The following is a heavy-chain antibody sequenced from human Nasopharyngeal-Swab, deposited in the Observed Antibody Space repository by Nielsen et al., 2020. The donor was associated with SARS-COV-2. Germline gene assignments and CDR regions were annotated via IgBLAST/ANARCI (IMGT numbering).Heavy chain of an antibody. CDR1: GFTFDDYA. CDR3: AKTATGTTEDDAFDI. V-gene: IGHV3-9*01. D-gene: IGHD1-1*01. J-gene: IGHJ3*02. Sequence: LSLTCAASGFTFDDYAMHWVRQAPGKGLEWVPGISWNSGSTGYADSVKGRFTISRDNAKNSLYLQMNSLRAEDTALYYCAKTATGTTEDDAFDIWGQGTMVTVSS. CDR2: ISWNSGST.